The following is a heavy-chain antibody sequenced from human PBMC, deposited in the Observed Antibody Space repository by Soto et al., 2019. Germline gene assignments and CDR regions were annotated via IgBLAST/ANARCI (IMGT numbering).Heavy chain of an antibody. D-gene: IGHD2-15*01. Sequence: ASVKVSSKASGYIFTDYYMHWVRQSPGQELGWMGGINPIFGTANYAQKFQGRVTITADESTSTAYMELSSLRSEDTAVYYCARESRYCSGGSCYFLPGIDYWGQGTLVTVSS. CDR3: ARESRYCSGGSCYFLPGIDY. V-gene: IGHV1-69*01. J-gene: IGHJ4*02. CDR2: INPIFGTA. CDR1: GYIFTDYY.